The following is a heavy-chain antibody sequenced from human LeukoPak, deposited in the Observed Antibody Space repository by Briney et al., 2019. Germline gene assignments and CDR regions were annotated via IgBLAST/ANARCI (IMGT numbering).Heavy chain of an antibody. CDR1: GFTFNNYW. D-gene: IGHD3-10*01. J-gene: IGHJ4*02. Sequence: GGSLRLSCATSGFTFNNYWISWIRQAPGKGLEWVANTKPDGGEKNYVDSVKGRFTISRDNAKNSLYLQMNSLRVEDTAVYYCARDQPMGSYWGQGTLVTVSS. CDR2: TKPDGGEK. CDR3: ARDQPMGSY. V-gene: IGHV3-7*01.